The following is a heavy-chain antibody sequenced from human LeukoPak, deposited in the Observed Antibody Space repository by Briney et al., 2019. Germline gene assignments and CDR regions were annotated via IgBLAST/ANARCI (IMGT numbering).Heavy chain of an antibody. V-gene: IGHV3-48*01. J-gene: IGHJ4*02. CDR3: ARDWSSGLKNDFDY. D-gene: IGHD6-19*01. CDR1: GFTFSSYS. Sequence: PGGSLRLSCAASGFTFSSYSMNWVRQTPGKGLEWLSFIGGRGNTIYYADSVKGRFTISRDNAKNSLYLQMNSLRTEDTAVYYCARDWSSGLKNDFDYWGQGTLVTVSP. CDR2: IGGRGNTI.